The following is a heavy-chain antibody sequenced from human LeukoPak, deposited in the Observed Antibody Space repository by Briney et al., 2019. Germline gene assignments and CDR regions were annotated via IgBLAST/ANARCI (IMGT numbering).Heavy chain of an antibody. CDR1: GFTFSSYG. CDR3: AKDGDSSGYYSSYHNYMDV. Sequence: PGGSLRLSCGASGFTFSSYGMHWVRQAPGKGLEWVAFIRYDGSNKYYADSVKGRFTISRDNSKNTLYLQMNSLRVEDTAVYYCAKDGDSSGYYSSYHNYMDVWGKGTSVTISS. J-gene: IGHJ6*03. CDR2: IRYDGSNK. D-gene: IGHD3-22*01. V-gene: IGHV3-30*02.